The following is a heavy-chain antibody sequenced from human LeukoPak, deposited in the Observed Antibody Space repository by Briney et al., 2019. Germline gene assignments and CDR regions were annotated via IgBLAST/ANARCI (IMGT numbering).Heavy chain of an antibody. V-gene: IGHV3-23*01. Sequence: GGSLRLSCAASGFTFNSYAMNWVRQAPGKGLEWVSAISSSGGSTYYADSVKGRFTISRDNSKNTLYLQMNSLRAEDTAVYYCAKGRYYDTSAYKNYYFDFWGQGTLVTVSS. CDR1: GFTFNSYA. CDR3: AKGRYYDTSAYKNYYFDF. J-gene: IGHJ4*02. CDR2: ISSSGGST. D-gene: IGHD3-22*01.